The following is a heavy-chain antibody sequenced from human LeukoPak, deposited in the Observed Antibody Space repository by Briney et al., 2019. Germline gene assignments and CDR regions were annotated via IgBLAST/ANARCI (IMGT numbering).Heavy chain of an antibody. CDR2: IYYSGST. D-gene: IGHD3-10*01. CDR1: GGSISSSSYY. V-gene: IGHV4-39*07. CDR3: ARVEEGYGAGRRENYYYYYMDV. J-gene: IGHJ6*03. Sequence: PSETLSLTCTVSGGSISSSSYYWGWIRQPPGKGLEWIGSIYYSGSTYYNPSLKSRVTISVDTSKNQFSLKLSSVTAADTAVYYCARVEEGYGAGRRENYYYYYMDVWGKGITVTISS.